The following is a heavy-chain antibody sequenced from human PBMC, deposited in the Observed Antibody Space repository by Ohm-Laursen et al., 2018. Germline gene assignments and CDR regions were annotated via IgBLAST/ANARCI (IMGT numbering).Heavy chain of an antibody. D-gene: IGHD2/OR15-2a*01. CDR3: VRTLDC. CDR2: IRSSGDTM. J-gene: IGHJ4*02. Sequence: GSLRLSCAASGFTFDTSDMIWVRQAPGRGLEWVSYIRSSGDTMKYADSVKGRFTISRDNAENSLFLQMNSLGVEDTAVYYCVRTLDCWGQGTLVTVSS. CDR1: GFTFDTSD. V-gene: IGHV3-48*01.